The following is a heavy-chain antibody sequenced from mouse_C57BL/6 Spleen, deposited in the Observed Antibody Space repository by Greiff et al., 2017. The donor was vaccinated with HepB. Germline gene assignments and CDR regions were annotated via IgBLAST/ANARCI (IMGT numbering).Heavy chain of an antibody. Sequence: QVQLRQPGAELVKPGASVKLSCKASGYTFTSYWMHWVKQRPGQGLEWIGMIHPNSGSTNYNEKFKSKATLTVDKSSSTAYMQLSSLTSEDSAVYYCARGATMVTTDYWGQGTTLTVSS. CDR1: GYTFTSYW. CDR3: ARGATMVTTDY. D-gene: IGHD2-2*01. V-gene: IGHV1-64*01. J-gene: IGHJ2*01. CDR2: IHPNSGST.